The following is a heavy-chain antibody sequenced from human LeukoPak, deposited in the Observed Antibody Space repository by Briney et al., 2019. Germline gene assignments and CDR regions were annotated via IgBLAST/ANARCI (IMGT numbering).Heavy chain of an antibody. J-gene: IGHJ4*02. CDR2: INPSGGST. V-gene: IGHV1-46*04. Sequence: ASVKVSCKASGYTFTSYYMHWVRQAPGQGLEWMGIINPSGGSTSYAQKLQGRVTMTRDMSTSTAYMEVSSLRSEDTAVYYCAGGRPRGYCSGGSCYHNFDYWGQGTLVTVSS. CDR1: GYTFTSYY. D-gene: IGHD2-15*01. CDR3: AGGRPRGYCSGGSCYHNFDY.